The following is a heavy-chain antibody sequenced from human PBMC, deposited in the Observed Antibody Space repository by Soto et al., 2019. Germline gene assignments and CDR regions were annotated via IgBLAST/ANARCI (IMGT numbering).Heavy chain of an antibody. Sequence: PGGSLRLSCAASGFTFSSYAMHWVRQAPGKGLEWVAVISYDGSNKYYADSVKGRFTISRDNSKNTLYLQMNSLRAEDTAVYYCASDPPRPYDSSDTEYFQHWGQGTLVTVSS. D-gene: IGHD3-22*01. CDR1: GFTFSSYA. CDR3: ASDPPRPYDSSDTEYFQH. J-gene: IGHJ1*01. V-gene: IGHV3-30-3*01. CDR2: ISYDGSNK.